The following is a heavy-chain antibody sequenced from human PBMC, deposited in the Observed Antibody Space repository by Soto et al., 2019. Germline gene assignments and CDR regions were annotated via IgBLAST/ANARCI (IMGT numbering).Heavy chain of an antibody. J-gene: IGHJ4*02. CDR2: IYYIGST. D-gene: IGHD6-13*01. V-gene: IGHV4-59*01. Sequence: SETLSLTCTVSGGSLSGYYWSWIRQRPGKGLAWIGYIYYIGSTNYNPSLKSRVTISVDTSKNQFSLKLSSVTAADTAVYYCARDPSSWYGHFDYWGQGTLVTVSS. CDR3: ARDPSSWYGHFDY. CDR1: GGSLSGYY.